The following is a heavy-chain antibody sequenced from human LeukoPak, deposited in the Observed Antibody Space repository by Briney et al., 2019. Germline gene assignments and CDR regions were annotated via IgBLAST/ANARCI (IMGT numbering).Heavy chain of an antibody. CDR1: GGSISSYY. CDR2: IYYSGST. CDR3: ARLVSGGGYFDY. V-gene: IGHV4-59*08. Sequence: PSETLSLTCTVSGGSISSYYWSWIRRPPGKGLECIGYIYYSGSTDCNPSLKSRVTTSLDTSKNQSSLRLSSVTAADTAVYYCARLVSGGGYFDYWGQGTLVTVSS. J-gene: IGHJ4*02. D-gene: IGHD6-19*01.